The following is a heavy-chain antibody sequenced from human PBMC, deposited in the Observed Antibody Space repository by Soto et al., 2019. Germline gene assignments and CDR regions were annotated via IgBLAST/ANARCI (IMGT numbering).Heavy chain of an antibody. CDR2: VDSSGTYT. V-gene: IGHV3-64*07. Sequence: EVQLMESGGNLVLSGGSLRLSCADSGFPFGGFGMYWVRQAPGKGLEFVSAVDSSGTYTYYEDSVKGRFTIYRDNSKNTLYLQMGILRIEDMAVYYCARSLAGFGQKWLDPWCQGTLVTVSS. D-gene: IGHD3-16*01. J-gene: IGHJ5*02. CDR3: ARSLAGFGQKWLDP. CDR1: GFPFGGFG.